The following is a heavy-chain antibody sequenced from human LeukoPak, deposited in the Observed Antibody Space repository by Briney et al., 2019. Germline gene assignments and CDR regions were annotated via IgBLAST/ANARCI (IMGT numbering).Heavy chain of an antibody. Sequence: GGSLRLSCAASGFTFSSYAMPWVRQAPGKGLEWVAVISYDGSNKYYADSVKGRFTISRDSSKNTLYLQMNSLRAEDTAVYYCTREGFYDSSGYFDYWGQGTLVTVSS. D-gene: IGHD3-22*01. CDR3: TREGFYDSSGYFDY. J-gene: IGHJ4*02. CDR1: GFTFSSYA. V-gene: IGHV3-30*04. CDR2: ISYDGSNK.